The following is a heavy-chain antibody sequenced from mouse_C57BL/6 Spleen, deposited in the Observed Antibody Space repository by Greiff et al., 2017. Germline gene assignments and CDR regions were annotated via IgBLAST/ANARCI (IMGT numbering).Heavy chain of an antibody. D-gene: IGHD2-4*01. CDR2: IDPEDGET. V-gene: IGHV14-2*01. CDR3: ALDDYDGWYFDV. Sequence: EVQLVESGAELVKPGASVKLSCTASGFNIKDYYMHWVKQRPEQGPEWIGRIDPEDGETKYAPKFQGKATITADTSSNTAYLQLSSLTSEDTAVYYCALDDYDGWYFDVWGTGTTVTVSS. CDR1: GFNIKDYY. J-gene: IGHJ1*03.